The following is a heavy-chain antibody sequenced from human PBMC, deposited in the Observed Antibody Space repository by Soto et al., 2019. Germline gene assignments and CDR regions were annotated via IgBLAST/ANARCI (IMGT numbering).Heavy chain of an antibody. CDR2: VFYSGAT. J-gene: IGHJ4*02. CDR1: GGAIKTGDYY. Sequence: SETLSLTXNVSGGAIKTGDYYWNWIRQPPGKGLEWIGYVFYSGATNYSPSLKSRAAISMDTSKNQFSLSLTSVTAADTAVYYCARAGFSYGHLLFWGQGIRVTVSS. CDR3: ARAGFSYGHLLF. D-gene: IGHD3-10*01. V-gene: IGHV4-30-4*01.